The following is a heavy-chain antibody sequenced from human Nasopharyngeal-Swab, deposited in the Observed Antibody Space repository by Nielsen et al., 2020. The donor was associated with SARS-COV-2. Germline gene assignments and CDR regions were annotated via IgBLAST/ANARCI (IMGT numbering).Heavy chain of an antibody. V-gene: IGHV3-7*03. D-gene: IGHD6-19*01. J-gene: IGHJ3*02. Sequence: GGSLRLSCAASGFTFSSYWMSWVRQAPGKGLEWVANIKQDGSEKYYVDSVKGRFTISRDNAKNSLYLQMNSLRAEDTAVYYCARGFYSSGWFSHAFDIWGQETMVTVSS. CDR1: GFTFSSYW. CDR3: ARGFYSSGWFSHAFDI. CDR2: IKQDGSEK.